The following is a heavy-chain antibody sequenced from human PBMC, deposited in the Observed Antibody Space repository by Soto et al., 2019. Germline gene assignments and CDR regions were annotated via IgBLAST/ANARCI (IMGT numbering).Heavy chain of an antibody. V-gene: IGHV5-51*01. CDR1: GYSFTSYW. CDR3: SIADVVVTAMYYYDGRDV. CDR2: IYPGDSDT. D-gene: IGHD2-21*02. J-gene: IGHJ6*02. Sequence: LGESLKISCKGSGYSFTSYWIGRVRQMPGKGQERMGIIYPGDSDTRYSPSFQGQVTISADKSISTAYLQWSSLKASDTAMYYCSIADVVVTAMYYYDGRDVGGQGTTVTVS.